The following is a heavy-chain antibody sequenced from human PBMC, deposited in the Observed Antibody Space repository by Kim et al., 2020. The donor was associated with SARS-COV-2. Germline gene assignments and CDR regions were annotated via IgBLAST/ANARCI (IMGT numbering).Heavy chain of an antibody. D-gene: IGHD3-10*01. Sequence: GGSLRLSCAASGFTFSSYGMHWVRQAPGKGLEWVAVISYDGSNKYYADSVKGRFTISRDNSKNTLYLQMNSLRAEDTAVYYCAKEGYYGSGSYLNAYYFDYWGQGTLVTVSS. CDR3: AKEGYYGSGSYLNAYYFDY. V-gene: IGHV3-30*18. CDR1: GFTFSSYG. J-gene: IGHJ4*02. CDR2: ISYDGSNK.